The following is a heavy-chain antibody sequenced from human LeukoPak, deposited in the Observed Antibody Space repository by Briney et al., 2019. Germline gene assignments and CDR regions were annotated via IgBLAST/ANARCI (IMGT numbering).Heavy chain of an antibody. D-gene: IGHD6-6*01. J-gene: IGHJ4*02. CDR3: ARGPFSSASEAAFDY. CDR2: INYSGST. CDR1: GGSISSYY. V-gene: IGHV4-59*01. Sequence: SETLSLTCTVSGGSISSYYWSWIRQPPGKGREWLGYINYSGSTNLNPSFKSRVTISVDTSKNQFSLKLSSVTAADTAVYYCARGPFSSASEAAFDYWGQGTLVTVSS.